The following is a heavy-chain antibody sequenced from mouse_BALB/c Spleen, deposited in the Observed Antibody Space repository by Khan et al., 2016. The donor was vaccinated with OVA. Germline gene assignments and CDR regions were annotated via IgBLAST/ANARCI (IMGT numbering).Heavy chain of an antibody. Sequence: QVQLQQSGPELVRPGVSVKISCKGSGCTFTDYAMHWVKQSHAKSLEWIGLISTYSGNTNYKQKFKGKATMTVDKSSSTAYMELARLTSEDSAIDYCTRPAYDGYFDYWGQGTTLTVSS. V-gene: IGHV1S137*01. CDR1: GCTFTDYA. J-gene: IGHJ2*01. CDR2: ISTYSGNT. D-gene: IGHD2-3*01. CDR3: TRPAYDGYFDY.